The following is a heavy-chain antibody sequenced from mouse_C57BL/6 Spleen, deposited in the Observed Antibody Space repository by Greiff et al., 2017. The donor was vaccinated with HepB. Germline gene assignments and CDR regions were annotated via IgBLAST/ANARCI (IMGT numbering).Heavy chain of an antibody. V-gene: IGHV5-4*01. CDR3: ARSGDYLDY. CDR2: ISDGGSYT. J-gene: IGHJ2*01. Sequence: EVQGVESGGGLVKPGGSLKLSCAASGFTFSSYAMSWVRQTPEKRLEWVATISDGGSYTYYPDNVKGRFTISRDNAKNNLYLQMSHLKSEDTAMYYCARSGDYLDYWGQGTTLTVSS. D-gene: IGHD2-13*01. CDR1: GFTFSSYA.